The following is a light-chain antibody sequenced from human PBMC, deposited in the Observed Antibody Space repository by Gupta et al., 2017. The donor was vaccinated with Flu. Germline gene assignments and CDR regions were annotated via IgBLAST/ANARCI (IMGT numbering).Light chain of an antibody. V-gene: IGLV3-21*02. CDR1: NIGGKS. CDR3: QVWDSSGDHVV. J-gene: IGLJ2*01. Sequence: GGNNIGGKSVHWYQQRPGQAPVLVVSADIDRPSGIPERFSGSNSGNTATLTISRAEAGDEADYYCQVWDSSGDHVVFGGGTKLTVL. CDR2: ADI.